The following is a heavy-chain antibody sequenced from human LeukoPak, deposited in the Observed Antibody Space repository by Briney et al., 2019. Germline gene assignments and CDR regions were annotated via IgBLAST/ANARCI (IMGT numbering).Heavy chain of an antibody. D-gene: IGHD3-10*01. CDR2: IIPLFNTS. V-gene: IGHV1-69*13. CDR3: AVVSRFGYASGSYNY. J-gene: IGHJ4*02. Sequence: ASVKVSCRASGGTFTNYAFHWVRQAPGQGLEWMGGIIPLFNTSHYAQQLAVEVTVTADEATSTAYLELSSLRSEDTAVYFCAVVSRFGYASGSYNYWGQGTLVTVSS. CDR1: GGTFTNYA.